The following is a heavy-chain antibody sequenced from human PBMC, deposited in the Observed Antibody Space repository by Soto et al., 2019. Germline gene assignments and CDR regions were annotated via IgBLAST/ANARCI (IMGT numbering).Heavy chain of an antibody. CDR2: IYYSGST. V-gene: IGHV4-31*03. J-gene: IGHJ3*02. D-gene: IGHD4-17*01. Sequence: QVQLQESGPGLVKPSQTLSLTCTVSGGSISSGGYYWSWIRQHPGKGLEWIGYIYYSGSTYYNPSLKRRVTISVDTSKTQFSLKLTAVTAAATAVYYCARPSDGDYVTDAFDIWGQGTMVTVSS. CDR1: GGSISSGGYY. CDR3: ARPSDGDYVTDAFDI.